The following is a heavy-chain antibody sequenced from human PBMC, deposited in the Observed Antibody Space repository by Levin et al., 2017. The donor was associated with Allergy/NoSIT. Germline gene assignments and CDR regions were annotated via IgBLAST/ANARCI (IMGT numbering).Heavy chain of an antibody. CDR2: IYYSGST. V-gene: IGHV4-59*08. CDR3: AGTTVTTNIDY. CDR1: GGSISSYY. D-gene: IGHD4-17*01. Sequence: RTSETLSLTCTVSGGSISSYYWSWIRQPPGKGLEWIGFIYYSGSTNYNPSLKSRVTISVDTSKNQFSLKLSSVTAADTAVYYCAGTTVTTNIDYWGQGTLVTVSS. J-gene: IGHJ4*02.